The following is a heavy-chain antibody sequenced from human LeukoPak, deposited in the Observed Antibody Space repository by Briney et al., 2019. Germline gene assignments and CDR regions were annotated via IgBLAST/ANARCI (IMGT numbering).Heavy chain of an antibody. CDR1: GGSISSGGYY. D-gene: IGHD3-10*01. V-gene: IGHV4-31*03. Sequence: SETLSLTCTVSGGSISSGGYYWSWIRQHPGKGLEWIGYIYYSGSTYYNPSLKSRVTISVDTSKNQFSLKLSSVTAADTAVYYCMVRGVIIGFDYWGPGTLVTVSS. J-gene: IGHJ4*02. CDR3: MVRGVIIGFDY. CDR2: IYYSGST.